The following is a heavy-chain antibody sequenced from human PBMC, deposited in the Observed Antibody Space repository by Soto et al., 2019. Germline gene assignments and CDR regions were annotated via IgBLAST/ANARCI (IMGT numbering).Heavy chain of an antibody. J-gene: IGHJ2*01. CDR1: AGSVSGDTHY. Sequence: QAQLQESGPGPVKPSETLSLTCTVSAGSVSGDTHYWSWIRQPPGKGLEWIGYIYNSGSTNYNPSLKSRVTISVDTSKNQFSLKRSSVTAADTAVYYCARGYRTSWYWFDLWGRGTLVTVSS. CDR3: ARGYRTSWYWFDL. D-gene: IGHD6-13*01. CDR2: IYNSGST. V-gene: IGHV4-61*01.